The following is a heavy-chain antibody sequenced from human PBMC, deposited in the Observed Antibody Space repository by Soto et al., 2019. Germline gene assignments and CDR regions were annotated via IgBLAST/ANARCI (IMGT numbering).Heavy chain of an antibody. CDR2: MNPNSDNT. V-gene: IGHV1-8*01. CDR1: GYTFTGYD. CDR3: AGEKVGTTGIDF. Sequence: QAQLVQSGAEVKKPGASVKVSCKASGYTFTGYDINWVRQATGQGLEWMGWMNPNSDNTGYAQNFQGRVTMTRDNSITTAYMELTSLRDDDSAVYYCAGEKVGTTGIDFWGQGTRVTVSS. D-gene: IGHD1-26*01. J-gene: IGHJ4*02.